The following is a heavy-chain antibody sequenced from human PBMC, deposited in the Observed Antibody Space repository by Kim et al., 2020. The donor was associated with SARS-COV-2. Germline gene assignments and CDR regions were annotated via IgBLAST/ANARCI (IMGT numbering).Heavy chain of an antibody. CDR3: ARDNHALRFLGEYNWFEP. CDR2: IYHSGST. J-gene: IGHJ5*02. CDR1: GCSISSSNW. Sequence: SETLSLTCAVSGCSISSSNWWSCGRQPPGKGLGWIGVIYHSGSTNYNPSLKSCVTISVDKSKNQFSLKLSSVTAADTAVYYCARDNHALRFLGEYNWFEPWGQGTLVTVSS. D-gene: IGHD3-3*01. V-gene: IGHV4-4*02.